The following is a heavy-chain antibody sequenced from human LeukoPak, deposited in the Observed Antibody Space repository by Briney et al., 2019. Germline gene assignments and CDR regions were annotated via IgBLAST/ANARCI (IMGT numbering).Heavy chain of an antibody. CDR3: ARDRGGSSWNNWFDP. CDR2: INSDGSST. D-gene: IGHD6-13*01. CDR1: GFTFSSYW. J-gene: IGHJ5*02. V-gene: IGHV3-74*01. Sequence: GGSLGLSCAASGFTFSSYWMHWVRQAPGKGLVWVSRINSDGSSTSYADSVKGRFTISRDNAKNTLYLQMNSLRAEDTAVYYCARDRGGSSWNNWFDPWGQGTLVTVSS.